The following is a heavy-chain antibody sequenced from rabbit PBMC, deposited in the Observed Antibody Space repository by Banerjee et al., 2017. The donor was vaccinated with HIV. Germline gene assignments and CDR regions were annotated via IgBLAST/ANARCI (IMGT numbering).Heavy chain of an antibody. CDR3: ARGGYAGNSPFNL. CDR1: GIDFSPFA. V-gene: IGHV1S47*01. CDR2: IYPHGGSA. J-gene: IGHJ4*01. Sequence: QEQPEESGGGLVQPGGSLKLSCKASGIDFSPFAISWVRQAPGKGLEWIAYIYPHGGSADYASWVNGRFTLSLDNAQNTAFLQMTSLTDADTATYFCARGGYAGNSPFNLWDPGTLVTVS. D-gene: IGHD8-1*01.